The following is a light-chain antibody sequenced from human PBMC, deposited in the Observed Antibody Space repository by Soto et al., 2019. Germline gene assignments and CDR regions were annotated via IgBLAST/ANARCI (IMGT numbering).Light chain of an antibody. Sequence: EIVLTQSPATLSLSPGERATLSCRASQSVSSYLAWYQQKPGQAPRLLIYDASNRATGIPARFSGSGAWTEFTLTISSLEPEDFAVYYCQQRSNWPLTFGPGTKVDIK. V-gene: IGKV3-11*01. CDR3: QQRSNWPLT. CDR2: DAS. CDR1: QSVSSY. J-gene: IGKJ3*01.